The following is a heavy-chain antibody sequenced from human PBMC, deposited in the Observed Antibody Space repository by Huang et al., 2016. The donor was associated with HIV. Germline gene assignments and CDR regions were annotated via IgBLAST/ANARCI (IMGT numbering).Heavy chain of an antibody. CDR3: ARQGFGRSDAFDV. CDR2: TSPHSGDT. Sequence: QVQLVQSGGEVKKTGASVKVTCNASGYTFINSGINGVRQAPGHGLEWMGWTSPHSGDTKVARKFQGRVTMTTDTSTSTVYIVLRSLKSDDTATYYCARQGFGRSDAFDVWGQGTMITVSS. J-gene: IGHJ3*01. V-gene: IGHV1-18*01. CDR1: GYTFINSG. D-gene: IGHD3-10*01.